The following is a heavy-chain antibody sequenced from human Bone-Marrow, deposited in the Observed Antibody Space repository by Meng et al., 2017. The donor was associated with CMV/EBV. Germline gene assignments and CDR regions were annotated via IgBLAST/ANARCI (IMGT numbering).Heavy chain of an antibody. V-gene: IGHV1-69*05. CDR2: IISIFGTA. Sequence: SVKVSCKASGRTFSSYAISWVRQAPGQGLERMGGIISIFGTANYAQKFQGRVKITTDESTSTVYMELSSLRSEDPAVYYCASVHQAGTYYYYGMDFWGQGTTVTVSS. D-gene: IGHD3/OR15-3a*01. CDR3: ASVHQAGTYYYYGMDF. J-gene: IGHJ6*02. CDR1: GRTFSSYA.